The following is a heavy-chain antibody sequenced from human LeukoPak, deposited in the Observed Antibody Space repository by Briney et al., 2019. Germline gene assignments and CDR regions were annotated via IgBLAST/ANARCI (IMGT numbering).Heavy chain of an antibody. V-gene: IGHV4-61*02. Sequence: PSQTLSLTCTVSGGSISSGSYYWSWIRQPAGKGLEWIGRIYTSGSTNYNPSLKSRVTISVDTSKNQFSLKLSSVTAADTAVYYCARDSPFPGDIWGQGTMVTVSS. CDR1: GGSISSGSYY. J-gene: IGHJ3*02. CDR2: IYTSGST. CDR3: ARDSPFPGDI. D-gene: IGHD2-21*01.